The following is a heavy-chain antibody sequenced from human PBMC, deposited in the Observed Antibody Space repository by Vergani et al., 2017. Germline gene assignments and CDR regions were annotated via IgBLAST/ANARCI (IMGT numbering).Heavy chain of an antibody. Sequence: EVQLVESGGGLVQPGGSLRLSCAASGFTFSSYSMNWVRQAPGKGLEWVSYISSSSSTIYYADSVKGRFTISRDNAKNSLYLQMNSLRDEDTAVYYCASSQDRGYSXGWYDYYYYYYMDVWGKGP. V-gene: IGHV3-48*02. CDR2: ISSSSSTI. J-gene: IGHJ6*03. D-gene: IGHD6-19*01. CDR1: GFTFSSYS. CDR3: ASSQDRGYSXGWYDYYYYYYMDV.